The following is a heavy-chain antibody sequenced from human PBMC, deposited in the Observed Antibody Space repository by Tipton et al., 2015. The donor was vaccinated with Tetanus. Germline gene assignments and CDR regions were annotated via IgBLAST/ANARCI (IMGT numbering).Heavy chain of an antibody. V-gene: IGHV3-23*01. J-gene: IGHJ3*01. CDR1: GFTFSRYA. D-gene: IGHD7-27*01. Sequence: SLRLSCAASGFTFSRYAMNWVRQAPGEGLQWVSSISGGDNTRYYADSVKGRFSISRDNSKNTLYLQMNSLGVDDTAVYYCAKFLAELNWDDAFDVWGHGTKVTVSS. CDR2: ISGGDNTR. CDR3: AKFLAELNWDDAFDV.